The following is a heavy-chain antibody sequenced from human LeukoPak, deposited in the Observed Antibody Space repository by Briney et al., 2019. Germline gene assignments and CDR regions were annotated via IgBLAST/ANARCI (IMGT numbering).Heavy chain of an antibody. CDR2: IRYDGSNK. CDR3: AKEGSGYCSSTSCYKGGLNRGYYFDY. Sequence: TGGSLRLSCAASGFTFSSYGMHWVRQAPGKGLEWVASIRYDGSNKYYADSVKGRFTISRDNSKNTLYLQMNSLRAEDTAVYYCAKEGSGYCSSTSCYKGGLNRGYYFDYWGQGTLVTVSS. J-gene: IGHJ4*02. CDR1: GFTFSSYG. D-gene: IGHD2-2*02. V-gene: IGHV3-30*02.